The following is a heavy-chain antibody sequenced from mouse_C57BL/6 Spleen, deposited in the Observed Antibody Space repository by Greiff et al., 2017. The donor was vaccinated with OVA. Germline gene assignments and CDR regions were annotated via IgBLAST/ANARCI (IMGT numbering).Heavy chain of an antibody. CDR3: ALPGQTAQDFDD. V-gene: IGHV1-82*01. J-gene: IGHJ2*01. CDR2: IYPGDGDT. D-gene: IGHD3-2*02. CDR1: GYAFSSSW. Sequence: VQLQQSGPELVKPGASVKISCKASGYAFSSSWMNWVKQRPGEGLEWIGRIYPGDGDTNYNGKFKGKATLTADKSSSTAYMQLSSLTSEDSAVYCCALPGQTAQDFDDWGQGTTLTVSS.